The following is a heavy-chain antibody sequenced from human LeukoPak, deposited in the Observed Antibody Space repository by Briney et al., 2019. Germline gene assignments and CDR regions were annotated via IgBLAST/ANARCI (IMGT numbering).Heavy chain of an antibody. D-gene: IGHD5-12*01. J-gene: IGHJ4*02. CDR2: IYHSGST. CDR1: GYSISSGYY. V-gene: IGHV4-38-2*01. CDR3: ARVAGLRVATIPDEFDY. Sequence: PSETLSLTCAVSGYSISSGYYWGWIRQPPGKGLEWIGSIYHSGSTYYNPSLKSRVTISVDTSKNQFSLKLSSVTAADTAVYYCARVAGLRVATIPDEFDYWGKGTLVTVSS.